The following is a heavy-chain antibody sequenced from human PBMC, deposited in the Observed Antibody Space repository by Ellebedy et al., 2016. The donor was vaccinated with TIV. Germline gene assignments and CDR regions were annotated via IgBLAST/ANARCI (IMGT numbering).Heavy chain of an antibody. Sequence: GGSLRLSCTASGFTLNNYWMTWVRQAPGKGLEWVANINEDGTKKHYVDSVRGRFTISRDYAGNSLFLQMNSLGAEDTAVYYCATDGSYGDYLSPTHAFVMWGQGTKVSVSS. CDR3: ATDGSYGDYLSPTHAFVM. D-gene: IGHD4-17*01. J-gene: IGHJ3*02. V-gene: IGHV3-7*01. CDR1: GFTLNNYW. CDR2: INEDGTKK.